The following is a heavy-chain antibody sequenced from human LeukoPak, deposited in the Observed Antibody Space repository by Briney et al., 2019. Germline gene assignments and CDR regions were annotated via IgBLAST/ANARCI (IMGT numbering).Heavy chain of an antibody. CDR3: ARRESSGRFDY. Sequence: PGGSLRLSCAASGFTFSSYSMNWVRQAPGKGLEWVSSTSSSSYDINYTDSMKGRFTISRDNAKNSLYLQMNSLRVEDTAVYYCARRESSGRFDYRGQGTLVTVSS. CDR1: GFTFSSYS. J-gene: IGHJ4*02. V-gene: IGHV3-21*01. CDR2: TSSSSYDI. D-gene: IGHD6-19*01.